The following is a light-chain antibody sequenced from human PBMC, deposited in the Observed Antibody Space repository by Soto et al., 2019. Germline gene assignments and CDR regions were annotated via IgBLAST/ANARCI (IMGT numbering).Light chain of an antibody. CDR2: DNN. CDR1: NSNIGAGHA. CDR3: QSYDNDLSVV. Sequence: QSVLTQPPSVSGAPGQRVTISCTGSNSNIGAGHAAQWYQQPPGTTPKLLIYDNNRRPSGVPVRFSGSRSGTSASLAITGLQAEYEADYYCQSYDNDLSVVFGGGTKLTVL. V-gene: IGLV1-40*01. J-gene: IGLJ2*01.